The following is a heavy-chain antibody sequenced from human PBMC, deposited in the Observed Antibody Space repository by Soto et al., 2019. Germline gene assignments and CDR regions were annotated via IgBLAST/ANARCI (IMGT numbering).Heavy chain of an antibody. J-gene: IGHJ3*02. CDR2: ISDSGGYT. Sequence: PVGSLRLSCAVSGFTFSDYAMSWVRQAPGKGLVWVSGISDSGGYTYYADSVRGRFTISRDTSKSTLYLQMNSLRADDTALYYCAKDRFTSGYDAFDIWGQGTMVTVSS. D-gene: IGHD5-12*01. CDR1: GFTFSDYA. CDR3: AKDRFTSGYDAFDI. V-gene: IGHV3-23*01.